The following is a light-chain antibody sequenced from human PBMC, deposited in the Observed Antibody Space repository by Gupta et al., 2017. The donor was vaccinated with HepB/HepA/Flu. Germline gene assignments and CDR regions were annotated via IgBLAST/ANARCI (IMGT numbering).Light chain of an antibody. V-gene: IGLV1-40*01. J-gene: IGLJ2*01. CDR1: SSNIGAGYD. CDR2: GNS. Sequence: QSVLTQPPSVSGAPGQRVTISCTGSSSNIGAGYDVHWYQQLPGTAPKLLIYGNSKRPSGVPDRFSGSKSGTSASLAITGLQAEDEADYYCQSYDSSLSGLFGGGTKLTGL. CDR3: QSYDSSLSGL.